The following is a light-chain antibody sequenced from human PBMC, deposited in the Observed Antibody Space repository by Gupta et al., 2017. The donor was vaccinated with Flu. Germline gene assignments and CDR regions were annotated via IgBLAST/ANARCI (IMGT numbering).Light chain of an antibody. Sequence: EIVLTQSPATLSLSPGERATLACRASQSVSSYLAWYQQKLGQAPRLLIYDASKRATGIPARFSGSGSGTDFTLTISRLEPEDFAVYYCQQRSNWPLTFGGGTKVEIK. V-gene: IGKV3-11*01. CDR1: QSVSSY. CDR3: QQRSNWPLT. J-gene: IGKJ4*01. CDR2: DAS.